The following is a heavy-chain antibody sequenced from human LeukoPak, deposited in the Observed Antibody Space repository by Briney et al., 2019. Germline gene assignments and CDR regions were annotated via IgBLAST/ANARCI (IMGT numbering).Heavy chain of an antibody. Sequence: PGGSLRLSSEVSGFTFSDYWMTWVRQAPGRGLEWVANIKQDGGEKYYVDSVKGRFTISRDNAKNSLFLQLNSLRVEDTAVYYCAGGQGWLVEYWGQGTLVTVSS. CDR2: IKQDGGEK. CDR1: GFTFSDYW. CDR3: AGGQGWLVEY. J-gene: IGHJ4*02. D-gene: IGHD6-19*01. V-gene: IGHV3-7*05.